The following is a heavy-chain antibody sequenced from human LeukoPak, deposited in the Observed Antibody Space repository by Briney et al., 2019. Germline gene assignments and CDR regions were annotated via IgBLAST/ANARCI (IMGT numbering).Heavy chain of an antibody. CDR2: IIPILGIA. CDR1: GGTFSSYA. CDR3: ARDDGPNPGVTFDY. V-gene: IGHV1-69*04. J-gene: IGHJ4*02. D-gene: IGHD4-23*01. Sequence: ASVKVSCKASGGTFSSYAISWVRQAPGQGLEWMGRIIPILGIANYAQKFQGRVTITADKSTSTAYMELSSLRSEDTAVYYCARDDGPNPGVTFDYWGQGTLVTVSS.